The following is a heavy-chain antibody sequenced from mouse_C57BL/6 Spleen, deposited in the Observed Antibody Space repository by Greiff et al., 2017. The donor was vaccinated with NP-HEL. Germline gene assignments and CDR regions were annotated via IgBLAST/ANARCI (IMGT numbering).Heavy chain of an antibody. CDR2: IDPANGNT. Sequence: VQLQQSVAELVRPGASVKLSCTASGFNIKNTYMHWVKQRPEQGLEWIGRIDPANGNTKYAPKFQGKATITADTSSNTAYLQLSSLTSEDTAIDYCARSPLYYGSSPYAMEYWGQGTSVTVSS. CDR3: ARSPLYYGSSPYAMEY. D-gene: IGHD1-1*01. CDR1: GFNIKNTY. J-gene: IGHJ4*01. V-gene: IGHV14-3*01.